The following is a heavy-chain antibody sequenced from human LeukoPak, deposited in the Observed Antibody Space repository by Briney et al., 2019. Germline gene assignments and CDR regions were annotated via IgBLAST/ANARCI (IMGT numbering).Heavy chain of an antibody. CDR3: TRDHDYGDYEPLDYYYGMDV. D-gene: IGHD4-17*01. CDR1: GFTFSSYA. J-gene: IGHJ6*02. V-gene: IGHV3-49*04. CDR2: IRSKAYGGTT. Sequence: GGSPRLSCAASGFTFSSYAMSWVRQAPGKGLEGVGFIRSKAYGGTTEYAASVKGRFTISRDDSKSIAYLQMNSLKTEDTAVYYCTRDHDYGDYEPLDYYYGMDVWGQGTTVTVSS.